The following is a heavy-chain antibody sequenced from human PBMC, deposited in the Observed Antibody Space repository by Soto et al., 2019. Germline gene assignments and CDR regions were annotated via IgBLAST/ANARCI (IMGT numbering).Heavy chain of an antibody. CDR2: IYYSGNT. V-gene: IGHV4-61*01. Sequence: PSETLSLTCPVAGGYLSSGCYYWNWIRQPPGQGLEWIGDIYYSGNTNYSPSRKSRVTISVDTSKNQFSLKLSSVTAADTAVYYCARGISESRGYYDSSGYVYWGQGTLVTVSS. D-gene: IGHD3-22*01. J-gene: IGHJ4*02. CDR3: ARGISESRGYYDSSGYVY. CDR1: GGYLSSGCYY.